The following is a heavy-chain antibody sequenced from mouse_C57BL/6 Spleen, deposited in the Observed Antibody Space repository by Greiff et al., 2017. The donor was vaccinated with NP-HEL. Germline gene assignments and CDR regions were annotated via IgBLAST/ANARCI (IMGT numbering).Heavy chain of an antibody. D-gene: IGHD2-5*01. J-gene: IGHJ2*01. Sequence: QVHVKQSGPGLVQPSQSLSITCTVSGFSLTSYGVHWVRQSPGKGLEWLGVIWSGGSTDYNAAFISRLSISKDNSKSQVFFKMNSLQADDTAIYYCARNTGSNCYFDYWGQGTTLTVSS. CDR1: GFSLTSYG. CDR3: ARNTGSNCYFDY. V-gene: IGHV2-2*01. CDR2: IWSGGST.